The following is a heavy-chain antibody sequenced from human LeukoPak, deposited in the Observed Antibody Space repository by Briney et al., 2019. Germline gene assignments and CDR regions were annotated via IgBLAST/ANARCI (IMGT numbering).Heavy chain of an antibody. Sequence: ASVKVSCKASGYTFTGYYMHWVRQAPGQGREWMGWISPNSGGTNYAQKFQGRVTMTMDTSISTAYIELSRLRSDDTAVYYCAREDSDSSSWTTLARNWFDPWGQGTLVTVSS. CDR2: ISPNSGGT. D-gene: IGHD6-13*01. J-gene: IGHJ5*02. CDR1: GYTFTGYY. V-gene: IGHV1-2*02. CDR3: AREDSDSSSWTTLARNWFDP.